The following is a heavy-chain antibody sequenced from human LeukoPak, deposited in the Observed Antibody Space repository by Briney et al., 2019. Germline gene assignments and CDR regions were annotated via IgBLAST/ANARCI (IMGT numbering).Heavy chain of an antibody. CDR2: MNPNSGNT. CDR3: ARGSGDTIFGVVSYGMDV. Sequence: RASVKVSCKASGYTFTSYDINWVRQATGQGLEWMGWMNPNSGNTGYAQKLQGRVTMTRNTSISTAYMELSSLRSEDTAVYYCARGSGDTIFGVVSYGMDVWGQGTTVTVSS. J-gene: IGHJ6*02. D-gene: IGHD3-3*01. CDR1: GYTFTSYD. V-gene: IGHV1-8*01.